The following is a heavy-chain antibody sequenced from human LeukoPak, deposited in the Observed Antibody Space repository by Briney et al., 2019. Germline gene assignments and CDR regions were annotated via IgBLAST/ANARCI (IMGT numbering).Heavy chain of an antibody. CDR2: ISSSGSTI. CDR3: ARDKSEGAFDI. Sequence: GGSLRLSCAASGFTFSDDYMSWIRQAPGKGLEWVSYISSSGSTIYYADSVKGRFTISRDNAKNSLYLQMNSLRAEDTAVYYCARDKSEGAFDIWGQGTMVTVSS. J-gene: IGHJ3*02. CDR1: GFTFSDDY. V-gene: IGHV3-11*01.